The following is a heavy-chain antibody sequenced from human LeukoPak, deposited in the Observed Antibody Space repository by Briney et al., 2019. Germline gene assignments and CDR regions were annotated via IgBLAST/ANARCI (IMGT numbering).Heavy chain of an antibody. Sequence: SETLSLTCTVSGGSISSGGYYWSWIRQHPGKGLEWIGYNYYSGSTYYNPSLKSRVTISVDTSKNQFSLKLSSVTAADTAVYYCARDRSGYGDYEDYWGQGTLVTVSS. V-gene: IGHV4-31*03. CDR2: NYYSGST. D-gene: IGHD4-17*01. CDR3: ARDRSGYGDYEDY. CDR1: GGSISSGGYY. J-gene: IGHJ4*02.